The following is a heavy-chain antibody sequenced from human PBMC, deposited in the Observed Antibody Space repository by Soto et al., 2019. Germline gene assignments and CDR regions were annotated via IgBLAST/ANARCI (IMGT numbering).Heavy chain of an antibody. J-gene: IGHJ5*02. CDR1: GFTFSSYS. CDR2: ISSSSSTI. D-gene: IGHD2-21*02. CDR3: ARGLEVVTAILNWFDP. Sequence: PGGSLRLSCAASGFTFSSYSMNWVRQAPGKGLEWVSYISSSSSTIYYADSVKGRFTISRDNAKNSLYLQMNSLRDEDTAVYYCARGLEVVTAILNWFDPWGQGTLVTVSS. V-gene: IGHV3-48*02.